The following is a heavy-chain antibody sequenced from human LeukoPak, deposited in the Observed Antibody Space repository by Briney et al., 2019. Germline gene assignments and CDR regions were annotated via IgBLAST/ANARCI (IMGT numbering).Heavy chain of an antibody. Sequence: GGSLRLSCAASGFTVSSTYMSWVRQAPGKGLEWVSVIYSGGSTYYADSVKGRFTISRDNSKNTLYLQMDSLGAEDTAVYYCARDGGNWFGHWGQGTLVTVSS. CDR1: GFTVSSTY. CDR3: ARDGGNWFGH. J-gene: IGHJ5*02. D-gene: IGHD4-23*01. V-gene: IGHV3-66*01. CDR2: IYSGGST.